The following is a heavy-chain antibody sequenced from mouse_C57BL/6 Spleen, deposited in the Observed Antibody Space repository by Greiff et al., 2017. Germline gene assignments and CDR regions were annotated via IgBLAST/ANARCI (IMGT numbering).Heavy chain of an antibody. V-gene: IGHV3-6*01. Sequence: EVKVEESGPGLVKPSQSLSLTCSVTGYSITSGYYWNWIRQFPGNILEWMGYISYDGSNNYNPSLKNRISITHDTSKNQFFLKLNSVTTEDTATYYCARDRDYYGSSFDVWGTGTTVTVSS. J-gene: IGHJ1*03. D-gene: IGHD1-1*01. CDR3: ARDRDYYGSSFDV. CDR1: GYSITSGYY. CDR2: ISYDGSN.